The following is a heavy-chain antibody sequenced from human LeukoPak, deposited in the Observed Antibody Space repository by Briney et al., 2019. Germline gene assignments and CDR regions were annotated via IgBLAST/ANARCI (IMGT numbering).Heavy chain of an antibody. V-gene: IGHV3-30*18. CDR3: AKDSGFWFDP. CDR1: GFTFSSYG. D-gene: IGHD1-26*01. J-gene: IGHJ5*02. Sequence: GRSLRLSCAASGFTFSSYGMHWVRQAPGKGLEWVAVISYDGSNKYYADSVKGRFTISRDNSKNTLYLQMNSLRAEDTAVYYCAKDSGFWFDPWGQGTLVTVSS. CDR2: ISYDGSNK.